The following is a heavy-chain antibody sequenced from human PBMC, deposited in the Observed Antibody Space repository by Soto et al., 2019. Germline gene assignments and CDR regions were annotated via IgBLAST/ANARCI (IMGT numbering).Heavy chain of an antibody. CDR3: ARGGFQGYYYDSSGYYWDY. Sequence: SETLSLTCAVSGGSFTSNNWWTWVRQPPGQGLEWIGEIYRTGSTNYNPSLKSRVTISLDKSENQFSLKVTSLTAADTAVYYCARGGFQGYYYDSSGYYWDYWGQGTLVTVSS. J-gene: IGHJ4*02. CDR2: IYRTGST. CDR1: GGSFTSNNW. V-gene: IGHV4-4*02. D-gene: IGHD3-22*01.